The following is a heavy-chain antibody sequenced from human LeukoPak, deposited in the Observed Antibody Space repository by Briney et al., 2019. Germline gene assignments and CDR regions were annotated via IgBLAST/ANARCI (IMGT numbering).Heavy chain of an antibody. CDR3: ARSHSNYYDSSGDWYFDL. CDR1: GFTFSSYD. CDR2: IGTAGDT. D-gene: IGHD3-22*01. J-gene: IGHJ2*01. Sequence: PGGSLRLSCAASGFTFSSYDMHWVRQATGKGLEWVSAIGTAGDTYYPGSVKGRFTISRENAKNSLYLQMSSLRAGDTAVYYCARSHSNYYDSSGDWYFDLWGRGTLVTVSS. V-gene: IGHV3-13*01.